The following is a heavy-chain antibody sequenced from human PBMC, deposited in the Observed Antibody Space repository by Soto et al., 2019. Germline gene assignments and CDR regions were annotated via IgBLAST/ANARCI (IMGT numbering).Heavy chain of an antibody. J-gene: IGHJ4*02. V-gene: IGHV2-5*02. CDR2: IYWDDDK. CDR1: GFSLSTSGVG. CDR3: AHSWGSWDPFDY. D-gene: IGHD6-13*01. Sequence: QITLKESGPTLVKPTQPLTLTCTFSGFSLSTSGVGVGWIRQPPGKALEWLALIYWDDDKRYSPSLKSRLTITKDTSKNQVVLTMTNMDPVDTATYDCAHSWGSWDPFDYWGQGTLVTVSS.